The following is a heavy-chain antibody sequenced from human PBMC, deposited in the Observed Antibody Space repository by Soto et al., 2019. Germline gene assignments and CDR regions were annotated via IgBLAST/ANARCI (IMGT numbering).Heavy chain of an antibody. D-gene: IGHD2-15*01. J-gene: IGHJ5*02. CDR3: ARVRYCSGGSCPWFDP. CDR1: GGSISSYY. V-gene: IGHV4-59*01. CDR2: IYYSGST. Sequence: SETLSLTCTVSGGSISSYYWSWIRQPPGKGLEWIGYIYYSGSTNYNPSLKSRVTISVDTSKNQFSLKLSSVTAADTAVYYCARVRYCSGGSCPWFDPWGQGTLVTVSS.